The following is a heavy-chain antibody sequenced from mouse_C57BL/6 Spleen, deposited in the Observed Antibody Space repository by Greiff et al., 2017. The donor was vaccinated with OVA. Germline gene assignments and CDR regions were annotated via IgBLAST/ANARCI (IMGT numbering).Heavy chain of an antibody. CDR2: IDPSDSYT. J-gene: IGHJ1*03. V-gene: IGHV1-69*01. D-gene: IGHD2-1*01. CDR1: GYTFTSYW. CDR3: ARGDGNSEPWYCDV. Sequence: VQLQQPGAELVMPGASVKLSCKASGYTFTSYWMHWVKQRPGQGLEWIGEIDPSDSYTNYNQKFKGKSTLTVDKSSSTAYMQLRSLTSEDSAVYYCARGDGNSEPWYCDVWGTGTTVTVSS.